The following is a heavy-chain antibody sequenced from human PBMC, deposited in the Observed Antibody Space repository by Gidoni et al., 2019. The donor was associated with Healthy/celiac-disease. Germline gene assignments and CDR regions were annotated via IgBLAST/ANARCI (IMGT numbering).Heavy chain of an antibody. CDR1: GFTFSSSW. V-gene: IGHV3-7*01. CDR2: IKQDGSEK. D-gene: IGHD4-4*01. Sequence: EGQLVESGGGLVQPGGSLRLSCADSGFTFSSSWMSWVRQAPGKGLEWVANIKQDGSEKYYVDSVKGRFTISRDNAKNSLYLQMNSLRAEDTAVYYCARGPTTVGYYYMDVWGKGTTVTVSS. J-gene: IGHJ6*03. CDR3: ARGPTTVGYYYMDV.